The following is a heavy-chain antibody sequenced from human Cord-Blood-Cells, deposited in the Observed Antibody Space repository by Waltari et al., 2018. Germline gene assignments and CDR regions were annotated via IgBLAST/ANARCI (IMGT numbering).Heavy chain of an antibody. CDR2: IWYDGSNI. V-gene: IGHV3-33*01. CDR3: AIERRYDFWRTPTICNYYGMDV. J-gene: IGHJ6*02. CDR1: GCTFSSYG. D-gene: IGHD3-3*01. Sequence: QVQLVESGGGVVQPGRSLRLSCAASGCTFSSYGMHWVRQASGTGLGGVAVIWYDGSNIYYADCVKGRCTISRDHSQNTLYLQMNSPRSEDTAVYYCAIERRYDFWRTPTICNYYGMDVWGQGTTVAV.